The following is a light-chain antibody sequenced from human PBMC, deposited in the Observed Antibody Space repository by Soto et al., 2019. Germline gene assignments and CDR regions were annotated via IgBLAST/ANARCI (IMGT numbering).Light chain of an antibody. V-gene: IGLV2-14*01. CDR2: EVT. Sequence: QSALTQPASLPESSGQSITISWTGPRRDIGGYDYVSWYQQHPDKAPKLMIYEVTNLPSGVSNRFSGSKSGNTASLTISGLQAEDEADYYCSSHTSGSTRVFGTGT. J-gene: IGLJ1*01. CDR3: SSHTSGSTRV. CDR1: RRDIGGYDY.